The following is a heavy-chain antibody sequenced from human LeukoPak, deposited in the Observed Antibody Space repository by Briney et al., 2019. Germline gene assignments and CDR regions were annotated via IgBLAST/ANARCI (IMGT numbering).Heavy chain of an antibody. Sequence: GGSLRLSCAASGFTFDDYGMSWVRQAPGKGLEWVSGINWNGGSTGYADSVKGRFTISRDNAKNSLYLQMNSLRAEDTAVYYCARERKGYSSSWGEAFDIWGQGTMVTVSS. V-gene: IGHV3-20*04. CDR1: GFTFDDYG. J-gene: IGHJ3*02. D-gene: IGHD6-13*01. CDR3: ARERKGYSSSWGEAFDI. CDR2: INWNGGST.